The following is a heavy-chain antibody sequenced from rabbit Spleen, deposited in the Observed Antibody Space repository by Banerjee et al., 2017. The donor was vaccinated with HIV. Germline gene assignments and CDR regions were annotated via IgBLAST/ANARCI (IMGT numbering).Heavy chain of an antibody. CDR3: ARRNIGNYGNYAGAYNL. Sequence: QLKESGGGLVQPGGSLKLSCKASGFDFSRYYMTWVRQAPGKGLEWIGYIDPVFGTTHYASWVNGRFTISSDNAQNTVDLQMSGLTAADTATYFCARRNIGNYGNYAGAYNLWGQGTLVTVS. J-gene: IGHJ4*01. CDR2: IDPVFGTT. V-gene: IGHV1S7*01. D-gene: IGHD4-2*01. CDR1: GFDFSRYY.